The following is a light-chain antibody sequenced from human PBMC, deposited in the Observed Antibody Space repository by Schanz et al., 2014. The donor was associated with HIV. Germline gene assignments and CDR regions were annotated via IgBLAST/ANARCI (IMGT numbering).Light chain of an antibody. CDR2: DVS. CDR3: VSYRSSSTYV. Sequence: QSALTQPASVSGSPGQSITISCTGTSSDVGGYNYVAWYQQHAGKAPKLMIFDVSNRPSGVSYRFSGSKSGNTASLTISGLQAEDEADYYCVSYRSSSTYVFRTGTKLTVL. J-gene: IGLJ1*01. V-gene: IGLV2-14*01. CDR1: SSDVGGYNY.